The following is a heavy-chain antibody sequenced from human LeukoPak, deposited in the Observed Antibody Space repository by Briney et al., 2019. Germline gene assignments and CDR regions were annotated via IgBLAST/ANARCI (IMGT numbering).Heavy chain of an antibody. Sequence: GGSLRLSRAASGFTFSSYSMNWVRQAPGKGLEWVSYISSSSSTIYYADSVKGRFTISRDNAKNSLYLQMNSLRAEDTAVYYCARVYSTIYGDYGDYWGQGTLVTVSS. CDR1: GFTFSSYS. CDR3: ARVYSTIYGDYGDY. J-gene: IGHJ4*02. V-gene: IGHV3-48*01. CDR2: ISSSSSTI. D-gene: IGHD4-17*01.